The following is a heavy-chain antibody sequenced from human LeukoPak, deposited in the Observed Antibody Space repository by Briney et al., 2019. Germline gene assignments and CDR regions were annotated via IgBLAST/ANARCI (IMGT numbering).Heavy chain of an antibody. V-gene: IGHV1-18*01. CDR3: ARGTINGRDFYYMDV. CDR2: ITTFSGET. Sequence: ASVKVSCXASNYTYTSYGIHWVRQAPGQGLEWVGWITTFSGETKYAQKLQDRVTMTTDTSTSTAYMELGSLRSDDTAVYYCARGTINGRDFYYMDVWGRGTTVIVSS. D-gene: IGHD2-8*01. CDR1: NYTYTSYG. J-gene: IGHJ6*03.